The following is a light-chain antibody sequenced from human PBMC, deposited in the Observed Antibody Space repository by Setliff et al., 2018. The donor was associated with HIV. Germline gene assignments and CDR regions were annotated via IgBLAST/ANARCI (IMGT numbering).Light chain of an antibody. V-gene: IGLV2-14*03. Sequence: QSALAQPASVSGSPGQSITLSCTGTSSDVGSYNFVSWYQQHPGRTPKLMIYDVTKRPSGVSDRFSGSKSVNTASLTISGLQTEDEADYYCCSYTSSLTYVFGTGTKVTVL. J-gene: IGLJ1*01. CDR2: DVT. CDR1: SSDVGSYNF. CDR3: CSYTSSLTYV.